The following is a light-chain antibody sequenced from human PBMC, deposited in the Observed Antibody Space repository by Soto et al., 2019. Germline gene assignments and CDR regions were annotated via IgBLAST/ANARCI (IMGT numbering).Light chain of an antibody. CDR3: QQYESSPYT. CDR2: GVS. CDR1: QSVTRSY. J-gene: IGKJ2*01. V-gene: IGKV3-20*01. Sequence: EIVLTQSPGTLSLSPGERATLSCRASQSVTRSYLAWYQQKPGQTPRLLVYGVSTRATGIPDRFSGSGSGTDFTLTINRLEPEDFAVYYCQQYESSPYTFGQGTKLEIK.